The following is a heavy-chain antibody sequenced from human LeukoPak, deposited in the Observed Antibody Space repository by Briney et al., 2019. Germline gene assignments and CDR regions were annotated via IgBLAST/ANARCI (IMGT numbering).Heavy chain of an antibody. CDR3: AKDNLAVAGTALGAFDI. CDR1: GFTFDDYA. Sequence: GGSLRLSCAASGFTFDDYAMHWVRQAPGKGLEWVSGISWNSGSIGYADSVKGRFTISRDSAKNSLYLQMNSLRAEDMALYYCAKDNLAVAGTALGAFDIWGQGTMVTVSS. D-gene: IGHD6-19*01. J-gene: IGHJ3*02. CDR2: ISWNSGSI. V-gene: IGHV3-9*03.